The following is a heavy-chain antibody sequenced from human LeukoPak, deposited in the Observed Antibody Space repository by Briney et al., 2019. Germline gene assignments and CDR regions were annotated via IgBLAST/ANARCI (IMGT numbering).Heavy chain of an antibody. D-gene: IGHD3-9*01. V-gene: IGHV4-34*01. CDR3: ARGDILTGPLVFDY. CDR2: INHSGST. Sequence: PSETLSLTCAVYGGSFSGYYCSWIRQPPGKGQERIGEINHSGSTNYNPSLKSRVTISVDTSKNQFSLKLSSVTAADTAVYYCARGDILTGPLVFDYWGQGTLVTVSS. CDR1: GGSFSGYY. J-gene: IGHJ4*02.